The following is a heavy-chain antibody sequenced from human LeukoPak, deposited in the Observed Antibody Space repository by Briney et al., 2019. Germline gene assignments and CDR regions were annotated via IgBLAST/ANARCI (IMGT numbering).Heavy chain of an antibody. V-gene: IGHV5-51*01. D-gene: IGHD6-13*01. CDR1: GYSFTSYW. Sequence: RLGESLKISCKGSGYSFTSYWIGWVRQMPGKGLEWMGIIYPDDSDTKYSPSFEGQVTISADKSISIAYLQWSSLKASDTAMYYCARAEAADGFDIWGQGTMVTVS. J-gene: IGHJ3*02. CDR2: IYPDDSDT. CDR3: ARAEAADGFDI.